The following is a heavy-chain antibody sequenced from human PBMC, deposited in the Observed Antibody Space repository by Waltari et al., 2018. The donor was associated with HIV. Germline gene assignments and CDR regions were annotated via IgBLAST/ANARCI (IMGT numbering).Heavy chain of an antibody. CDR2: MSTAGDT. CDR3: ARAGAGAFDI. CDR1: GFTFSTYD. D-gene: IGHD1-26*01. V-gene: IGHV3-13*01. Sequence: EVQLVVSGGGLVQPGGSLRLSCVASGFTFSTYDMPWVRQATGKGLEWVSAMSTAGDTDDPGYVKGRFTIAREKAKNSLYLQMNRLRAGDTAVYYCARAGAGAFDIWGQGTMVTVSS. J-gene: IGHJ3*02.